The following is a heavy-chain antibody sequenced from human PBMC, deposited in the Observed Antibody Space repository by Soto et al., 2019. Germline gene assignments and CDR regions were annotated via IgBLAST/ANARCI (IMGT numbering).Heavy chain of an antibody. CDR2: TCRYGREL. CDR1: GFTFSTYC. CDR3: VRGTTAWRGMDY. J-gene: IGHJ4*02. D-gene: IGHD1-1*01. Sequence: GGSLRLSCAASGFTFSTYCMHWVRHTPGTGLVWVSRTCRYGRELYYADSVKGRFTISRDDAKNTLYLQMDSLRVEDTGIYYCVRGTTAWRGMDYWGQGALVTVSS. V-gene: IGHV3-74*01.